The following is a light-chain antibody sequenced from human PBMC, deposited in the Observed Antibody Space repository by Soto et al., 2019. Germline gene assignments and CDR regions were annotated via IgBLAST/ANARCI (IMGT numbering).Light chain of an antibody. CDR3: ISYAGSSNV. CDR1: SSDVGGYNY. Sequence: QTFLSHQPSSSGSPGQSVAISCTGTSSDVGGYNYVSWYQQHPGKAPKLMIYEVNKRPSGVPDRFSGSKSGNTASLTVSGLQAEDEADYYCISYAGSSNVFGTGTKVTVL. V-gene: IGLV2-8*01. J-gene: IGLJ1*01. CDR2: EVN.